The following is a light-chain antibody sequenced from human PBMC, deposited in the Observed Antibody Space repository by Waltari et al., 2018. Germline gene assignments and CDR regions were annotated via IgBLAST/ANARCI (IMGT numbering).Light chain of an antibody. J-gene: IGLJ1*01. CDR2: DDR. Sequence: QTVLPQPASASGSAEQSITISCTGTSSDVGGYIYVSWYQQHPGKATKLMVYDDRKPPSGVSTRFSGSKSGNTASLTIYGLQAEDEAAYYCSSYSSSSTYVFGPGTKVTVL. CDR1: SSDVGGYIY. CDR3: SSYSSSSTYV. V-gene: IGLV2-14*01.